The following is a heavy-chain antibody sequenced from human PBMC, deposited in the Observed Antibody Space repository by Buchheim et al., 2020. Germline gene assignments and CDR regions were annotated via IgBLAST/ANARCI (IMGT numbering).Heavy chain of an antibody. J-gene: IGHJ4*02. D-gene: IGHD3-16*02. V-gene: IGHV3-23*01. CDR2: ISGSGGST. CDR1: GFTFSSYA. Sequence: EVQLLESGGGLVQPGGSLRLSCAASGFTFSSYAMSWVRQAPGKGLEWVSAISGSGGSTYYADSVKGRFTIPRDNSKNTLYLQMNSRRAEDTAVYYCAKEMPSLDYDYVWGSYRPVDYWGQGTL. CDR3: AKEMPSLDYDYVWGSYRPVDY.